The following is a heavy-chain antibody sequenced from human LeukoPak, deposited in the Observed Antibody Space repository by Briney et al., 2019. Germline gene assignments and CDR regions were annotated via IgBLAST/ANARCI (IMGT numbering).Heavy chain of an antibody. D-gene: IGHD1-14*01. V-gene: IGHV4-59*01. J-gene: IGHJ6*02. CDR3: ARRNKGPAGV. CDR2: IHYSGST. CDR1: GGSISSYY. Sequence: SETLSLTCTVSGGSISSYYWSWIRQPPGKGLEWIGYIHYSGSTNYNPSLKSRVTISVDTSKNQFSLKLSSVTAADTAVYYCARRNKGPAGVWGQGTTVIVSS.